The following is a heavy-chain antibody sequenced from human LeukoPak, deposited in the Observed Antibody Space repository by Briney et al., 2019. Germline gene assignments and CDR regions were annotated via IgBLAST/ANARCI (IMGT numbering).Heavy chain of an antibody. CDR1: GFTFSSYW. J-gene: IGHJ4*02. V-gene: IGHV3-7*01. D-gene: IGHD4-23*01. CDR3: ARLLAPYGGPDY. Sequence: PGGSLRLSCAASGFTFSSYWMTWVRQAPGKGLEWMANIKQDGSERYYVDPVKGRFTISRDDAKNSLYLQMNSLRAEDTAVYYCARLLAPYGGPDYWGQGTLVTVSP. CDR2: IKQDGSER.